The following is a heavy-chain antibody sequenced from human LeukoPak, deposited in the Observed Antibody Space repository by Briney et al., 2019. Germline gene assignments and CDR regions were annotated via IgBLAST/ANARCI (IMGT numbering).Heavy chain of an antibody. D-gene: IGHD2-8*01. CDR3: AREDPQTKGHEGLDV. J-gene: IGHJ6*02. V-gene: IGHV4-59*01. Sequence: SDTLSLTCTVSGGSISIYYWSWIRQSPGKGLEWIGYIYCSGATNNNASLKQRITILVDTSKNQFSLKLSSVTAADKAVYYCAREDPQTKGHEGLDVWGQGTTVTVSS. CDR1: GGSISIYY. CDR2: IYCSGAT.